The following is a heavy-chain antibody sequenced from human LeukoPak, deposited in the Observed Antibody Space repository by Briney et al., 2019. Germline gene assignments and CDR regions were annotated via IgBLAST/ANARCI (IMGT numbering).Heavy chain of an antibody. Sequence: GGSLRLSCAASGFTFTTYWMHWVRQAPGKGLVWVSHINSDGSITSYADSVKGRFTISRDDAKNTLYLRMNSLRAEDTAVYYCARDAVDTANAVWGQGTTVTVSS. CDR3: ARDAVDTANAV. CDR1: GFTFTTYW. D-gene: IGHD5-18*01. V-gene: IGHV3-74*01. J-gene: IGHJ6*02. CDR2: INSDGSIT.